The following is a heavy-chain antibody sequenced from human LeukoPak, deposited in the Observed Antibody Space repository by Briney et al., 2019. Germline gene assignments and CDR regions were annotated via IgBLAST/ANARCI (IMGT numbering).Heavy chain of an antibody. CDR2: IYSGGST. V-gene: IGHV3-66*01. CDR1: RFTVSTSY. Sequence: GGSLRLSCAASRFTVSTSYMTWVRQAPGKGLEWVSVIYSGGSTYYADSVKGRFTISRDNSKNTLYLQMNSLRAEDTAVYYCARGPNGYSVDFWGQGTLVTVSS. D-gene: IGHD1-1*01. CDR3: ARGPNGYSVDF. J-gene: IGHJ4*02.